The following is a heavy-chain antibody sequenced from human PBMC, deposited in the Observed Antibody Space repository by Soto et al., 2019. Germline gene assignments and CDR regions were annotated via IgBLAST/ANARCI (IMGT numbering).Heavy chain of an antibody. CDR1: GGSISSGGYY. D-gene: IGHD5-18*01. V-gene: IGHV4-31*03. CDR3: ARDSYIDGYHYFDY. J-gene: IGHJ4*02. Sequence: SETLSLTCTVSGGSISSGGYYWSWIRQHPGKGLERIGYIYYSGSTYYNPSLKSRVTISVDTSKNQFSLKLSSVTAADTAVYYCARDSYIDGYHYFDYWGQGTLVTVSS. CDR2: IYYSGST.